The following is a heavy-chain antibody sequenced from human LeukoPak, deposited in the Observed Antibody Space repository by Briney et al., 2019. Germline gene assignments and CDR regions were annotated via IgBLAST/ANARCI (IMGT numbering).Heavy chain of an antibody. CDR3: ARDSGRVNY. D-gene: IGHD6-19*01. J-gene: IGHJ4*02. V-gene: IGHV3-7*01. CDR1: GFTFSSYW. CDR2: IKQDGSEK. Sequence: GESLRLSCAASGFTFSSYWMSWVRQAPGKGLEWVANIKQDGSEKNYVDSVKGRFTISRDNAKNSLFLQMNSLRPEDTAVYYCARDSGRVNYWGQGTLVTVSS.